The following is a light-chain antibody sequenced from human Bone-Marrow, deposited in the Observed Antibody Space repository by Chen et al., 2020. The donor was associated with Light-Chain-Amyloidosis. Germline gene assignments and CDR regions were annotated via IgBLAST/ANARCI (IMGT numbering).Light chain of an antibody. CDR2: DVS. Sequence: QSALTQPASVSGSPGQSITISCTGTSSDVGGYDYVSWYQQHPGKAPKLMVYDVSNRPSGVSNRFSASKSGNTASLTISGLQPEDEADYYGSSHTSSSTLVVFGGGTKLTVL. CDR3: SSHTSSSTLVV. J-gene: IGLJ2*01. CDR1: SSDVGGYDY. V-gene: IGLV2-14*01.